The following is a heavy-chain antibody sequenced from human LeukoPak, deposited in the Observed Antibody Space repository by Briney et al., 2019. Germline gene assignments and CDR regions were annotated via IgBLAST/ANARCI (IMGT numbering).Heavy chain of an antibody. J-gene: IGHJ4*02. CDR1: GYTFTSYD. D-gene: IGHD1-1*01. Sequence: GASVKVSCKASGYTFTSYDINWVRQATGQGLEWMGWMNPNSGNTGYAQKFQGRVTITRNTSISTAYMELSSLRSEGTAVYYCARGGSITSTGGLRYWGQGTLVTVSS. CDR3: ARGGSITSTGGLRY. CDR2: MNPNSGNT. V-gene: IGHV1-8*03.